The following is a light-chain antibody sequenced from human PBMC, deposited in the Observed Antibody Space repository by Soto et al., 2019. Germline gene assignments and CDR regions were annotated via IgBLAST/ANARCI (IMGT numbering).Light chain of an antibody. Sequence: DIQMTQSPSSLSASVGDRVTITCRASQNISNWLVWYQQRPEKAPKCLIFTASNLESGVPSRFSGSGSGTDCTLTIISLQPEYFAAYYCQQYAPYPVPFGGGTKVEI. CDR1: QNISNW. J-gene: IGKJ4*01. V-gene: IGKV1D-16*01. CDR3: QQYAPYPVP. CDR2: TAS.